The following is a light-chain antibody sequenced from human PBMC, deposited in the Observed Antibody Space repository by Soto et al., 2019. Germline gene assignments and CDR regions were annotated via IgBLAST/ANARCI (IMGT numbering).Light chain of an antibody. CDR2: DVS. J-gene: IGLJ2*01. V-gene: IGLV2-14*01. CDR1: SSDVGGYNY. CDR3: SSYTSSSTDVV. Sequence: QYALTQPASVSGSPGQSITISCTGTSSDVGGYNYVSWYQQHPGKAPKPMIYDVSNRPSGVSNRFSGSKSGNTASLTISGLQAEDEADYYCSSYTSSSTDVVFGGGTKLTVL.